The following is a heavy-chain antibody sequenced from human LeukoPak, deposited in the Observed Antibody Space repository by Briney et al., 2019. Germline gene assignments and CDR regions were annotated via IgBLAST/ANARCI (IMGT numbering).Heavy chain of an antibody. CDR1: GGTFSSYA. Sequence: SVKVSCKASGGTFSSYAISWVRQAPGQGLEWIGRIFPTLGIANYAQKFQGRVTITADKSTSTAYMELSSLRSEDTAVYYCARDSGSPNNWFDPWGQGTQVTVSS. CDR3: ARDSGSPNNWFDP. CDR2: IFPTLGIA. V-gene: IGHV1-69*04. D-gene: IGHD1-26*01. J-gene: IGHJ5*02.